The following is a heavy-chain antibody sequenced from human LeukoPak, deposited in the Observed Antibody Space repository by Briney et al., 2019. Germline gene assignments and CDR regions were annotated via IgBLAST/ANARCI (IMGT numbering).Heavy chain of an antibody. D-gene: IGHD3-3*01. CDR1: GGSISSSSYY. Sequence: SETLSLTCTVSGGSISSSSYYWGWIRQPPGKGLEWIGSIYYSGSTYYNPSLKSRVTISVDTSKNQFSLKLSSVTAADTAVYYCASLPLRVYLYYFDYWGQGTLVTVSS. J-gene: IGHJ4*02. CDR2: IYYSGST. V-gene: IGHV4-39*07. CDR3: ASLPLRVYLYYFDY.